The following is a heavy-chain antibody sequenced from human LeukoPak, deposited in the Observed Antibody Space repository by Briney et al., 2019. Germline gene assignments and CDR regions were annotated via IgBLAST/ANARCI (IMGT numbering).Heavy chain of an antibody. V-gene: IGHV3-15*01. CDR3: AKRGIVIRAVIIIGFHKEAYYFDY. J-gene: IGHJ4*02. D-gene: IGHD3-10*01. CDR1: GLSFTQAW. CDR2: IKDKTQGATT. Sequence: KSGGSLRLSCVASGLSFTQAWMTWVRQVPGKGLQWVGRIKDKTQGATTDYAAPVKGRFTISRDDSENTVYLQMNSLRVEDTAVYFCAKRGIVIRAVIIIGFHKEAYYFDYWGQGILVTVSS.